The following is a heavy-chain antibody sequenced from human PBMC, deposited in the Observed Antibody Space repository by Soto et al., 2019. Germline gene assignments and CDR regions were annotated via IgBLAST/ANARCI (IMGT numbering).Heavy chain of an antibody. CDR1: GGSISSSNW. J-gene: IGHJ5*02. CDR3: ARASYYYDSSGYPRWLDP. D-gene: IGHD3-22*01. Sequence: SETLSLTCAVSGGSISSSNWWSWVRQPPGKGLEWIGEIYHSGSTNYNPSLKSRVTISVDKSKNQFSLKLSSVTAADTAVYYCARASYYYDSSGYPRWLDPWGQGTLVTVSS. CDR2: IYHSGST. V-gene: IGHV4-4*02.